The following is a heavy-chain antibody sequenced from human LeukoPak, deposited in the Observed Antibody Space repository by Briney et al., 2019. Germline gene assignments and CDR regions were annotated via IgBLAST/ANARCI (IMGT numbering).Heavy chain of an antibody. J-gene: IGHJ4*02. CDR1: GFTFSSYA. V-gene: IGHV3-7*04. CDR2: IKQDGSKK. D-gene: IGHD5-24*01. CDR3: TRVGYIDEGIDY. Sequence: GGSLRLSCAASGFTFSSYATTWVRQAPGKGLEWVANIKQDGSKKSYVDSVKGRFTISRDNAKNSLYLQMNSLRAEDTAIYYCTRVGYIDEGIDYWGQGTLVTVSS.